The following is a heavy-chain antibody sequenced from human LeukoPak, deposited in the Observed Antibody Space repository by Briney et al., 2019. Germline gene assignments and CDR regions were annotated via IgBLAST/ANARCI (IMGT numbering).Heavy chain of an antibody. Sequence: GGSLRLSCEASGFTFSAYAMTWVRQAPGKGLEWVSSISSSSSYIYYADSVKGRFTISRDNAKNSLYLQMNSLRAEDTAVYYCAREGGDVYGGYDYWGQGTLVTVSS. CDR2: ISSSSSYI. J-gene: IGHJ4*02. D-gene: IGHD5-12*01. CDR1: GFTFSAYA. V-gene: IGHV3-21*01. CDR3: AREGGDVYGGYDY.